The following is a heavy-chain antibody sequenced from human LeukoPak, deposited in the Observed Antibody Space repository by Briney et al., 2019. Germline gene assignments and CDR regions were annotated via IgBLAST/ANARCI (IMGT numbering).Heavy chain of an antibody. Sequence: ASVKVSCKASGYTFTGYYMHWVRQAPGQGLEWMGWINPNSGGTNYAQKFQGWVTMTRDTSISTAHMELSRLRSDDTAVYYCARSHYYGSGSVYGIDVWGKGTTVTVSS. V-gene: IGHV1-2*04. CDR3: ARSHYYGSGSVYGIDV. D-gene: IGHD3-10*01. J-gene: IGHJ6*04. CDR1: GYTFTGYY. CDR2: INPNSGGT.